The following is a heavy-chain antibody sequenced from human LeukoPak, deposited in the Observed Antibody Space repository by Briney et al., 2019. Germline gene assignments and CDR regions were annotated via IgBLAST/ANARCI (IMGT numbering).Heavy chain of an antibody. V-gene: IGHV4-34*01. J-gene: IGHJ2*01. CDR3: ATGGRPLTYWYFDL. CDR1: GGSFSTYY. Sequence: PSETLSLTCAVYGGSFSTYYWSWIRQPPGKGLEWIGEINHSGSTNYNPSLKSRVTISVDTSKNQFFLRLSSVTAADTAVYYCATGGRPLTYWYFDLWGRGTLVTVSS. CDR2: INHSGST.